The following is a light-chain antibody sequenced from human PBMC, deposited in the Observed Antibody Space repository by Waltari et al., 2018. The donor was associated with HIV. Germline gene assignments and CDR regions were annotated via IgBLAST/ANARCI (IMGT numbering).Light chain of an antibody. CDR2: DVS. CDR1: SNDVGGYNY. V-gene: IGLV2-14*03. Sequence: QSALTQPASVSGSPGQSITLPSTGSSNDVGGYNYVTWYQQHPGKAPRLMIYDVSTRPSGVSDRFSGSKSGDTASLTISGLQPEDEADYYCESYTSASVWVFGGGTRLTVL. CDR3: ESYTSASVWV. J-gene: IGLJ3*02.